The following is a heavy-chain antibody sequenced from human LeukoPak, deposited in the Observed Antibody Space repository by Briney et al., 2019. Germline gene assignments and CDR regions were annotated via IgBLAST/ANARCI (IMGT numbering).Heavy chain of an antibody. D-gene: IGHD5-18*01. V-gene: IGHV1-8*02. CDR1: GYTFISYY. CDR2: MNPNSGNR. J-gene: IGHJ4*02. Sequence: GASVKVSCKASGYTFISYYMHWVRQAPGQGLEWMGWMNPNSGNRGYAQKFQGRVTMTRNTSINTAYMELSNLRYEDTAMYYCARDQAIQLWPRDLTSYYFDYWGQGTLVTVSS. CDR3: ARDQAIQLWPRDLTSYYFDY.